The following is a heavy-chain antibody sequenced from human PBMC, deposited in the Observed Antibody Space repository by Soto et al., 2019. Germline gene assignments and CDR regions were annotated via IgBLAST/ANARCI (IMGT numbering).Heavy chain of an antibody. D-gene: IGHD1-1*01. V-gene: IGHV3-23*01. J-gene: IGHJ4*02. Sequence: GVSLRLSCAVSGFIFSDHAMNWVRQAPGKGLEWVSSIDEVCSTTHYADSVKGRFTISRDHSKNTLYLQMDSLSDEDTALYYWSRVLYGFSYGKCDFWAQRSLVTFSS. CDR3: SRVLYGFSYGKCDF. CDR1: GFIFSDHA. CDR2: IDEVCSTT.